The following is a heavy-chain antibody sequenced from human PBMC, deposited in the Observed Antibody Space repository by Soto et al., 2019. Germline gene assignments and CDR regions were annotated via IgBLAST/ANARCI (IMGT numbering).Heavy chain of an antibody. CDR1: GFTFSSYD. CDR3: ARAKITMVRGVIIKRGGFFDY. V-gene: IGHV3-13*01. J-gene: IGHJ4*02. CDR2: IGTAGDT. Sequence: EVQLVESGGGLVQPGGSLRLSCAASGFTFSSYDMHWVRQATGKGLEWVSAIGTAGDTYYPGSVKGRFTISRKNAKNSLDLQMNIRRAEDTAVYYCARAKITMVRGVIIKRGGFFDYWGQGTLVTVSS. D-gene: IGHD3-10*01.